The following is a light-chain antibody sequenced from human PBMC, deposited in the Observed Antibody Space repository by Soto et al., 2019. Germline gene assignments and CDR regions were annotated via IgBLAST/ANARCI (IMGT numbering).Light chain of an antibody. V-gene: IGKV3-20*01. J-gene: IGKJ1*01. CDR1: QSVSSSY. CDR2: GAS. Sequence: ETVLTQSPSTLSLSPGERVTLSCRASQSVSSSYLAWYQQKPGQAPRLLIYGASSRATGIPDRFSGSGSGTDFTLTISRLEPEDFAPYFCQQYGSSPVTFGQGTKVEIK. CDR3: QQYGSSPVT.